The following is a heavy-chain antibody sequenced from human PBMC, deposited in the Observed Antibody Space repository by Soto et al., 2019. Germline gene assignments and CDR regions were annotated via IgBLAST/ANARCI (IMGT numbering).Heavy chain of an antibody. D-gene: IGHD6-13*01. CDR2: ISGSGGST. CDR1: GFTFSSYA. J-gene: IGHJ6*02. Sequence: PGGSLRLSCAASGFTFSSYAMSWVRQAPGKGLEWVSAISGSGGSTYYADSVKGRFTISRDNSKNTLYLQMNSLRAEDAAVYYCAKDLGSWEIYYYYYGMDVWGQGTTVTVSS. V-gene: IGHV3-23*01. CDR3: AKDLGSWEIYYYYYGMDV.